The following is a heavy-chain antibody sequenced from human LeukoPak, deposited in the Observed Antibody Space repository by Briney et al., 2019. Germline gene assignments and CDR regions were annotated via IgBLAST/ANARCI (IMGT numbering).Heavy chain of an antibody. Sequence: PSETLSLTCTVSGGSIKGYHWSWIRQPPGKGLEWIAYIYSNEATEYKPSLKSRVTISLDTSKNQFSLKLSSVTAADTAVYYCARLRGGYSYDYSGPTLDYWGQGTLVTVSS. D-gene: IGHD5-18*01. CDR2: IYSNEAT. V-gene: IGHV4-59*08. J-gene: IGHJ4*02. CDR1: GGSIKGYH. CDR3: ARLRGGYSYDYSGPTLDY.